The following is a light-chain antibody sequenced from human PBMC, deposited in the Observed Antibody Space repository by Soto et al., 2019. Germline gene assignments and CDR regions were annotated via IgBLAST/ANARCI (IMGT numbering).Light chain of an antibody. CDR1: QSVTSNY. Sequence: EVELTQSPGTLSLSPGDTATLSCGASQSVTSNYLAWYQQKAGQPPRLLIYGASTRASGIPDRCSGSGSGTGFTLTIDRLEPEDFAVYYCQQYGTSPRTFGRGTNVEIK. J-gene: IGKJ1*01. CDR3: QQYGTSPRT. CDR2: GAS. V-gene: IGKV3-20*01.